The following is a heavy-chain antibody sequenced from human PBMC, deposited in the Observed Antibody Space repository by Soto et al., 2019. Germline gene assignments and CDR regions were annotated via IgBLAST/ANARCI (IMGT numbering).Heavy chain of an antibody. V-gene: IGHV4-59*12. CDR3: AIESYGDYVGYFDP. J-gene: IGHJ5*02. CDR2: IYYSGST. D-gene: IGHD4-17*01. Sequence: SETLSLTCTVSGGSISSYYWSWIRQPPGKGLEWIGYIYYSGSTNYNPSLKSRVTISVDTSKNQFSLKVSSVTAADTAVYYCAIESYGDYVGYFDPWGQGTLVTVSS. CDR1: GGSISSYY.